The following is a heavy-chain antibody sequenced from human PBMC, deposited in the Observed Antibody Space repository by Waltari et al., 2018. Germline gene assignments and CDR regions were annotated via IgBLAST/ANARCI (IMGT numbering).Heavy chain of an antibody. CDR2: ISYDGSNK. CDR3: AKHYYGSGPKSGIDY. CDR1: GFTFSSYG. V-gene: IGHV3-30*18. D-gene: IGHD3-10*01. J-gene: IGHJ4*02. Sequence: QVQLVESGGGVVQPGRSLRLSCAASGFTFSSYGMHWVSQAPGKGLEWVAVISYDGSNKYYADSVKGRFTISRDNSKNTLYLQMNSLRAEDTAVYYCAKHYYGSGPKSGIDYWGQGTLVTVSS.